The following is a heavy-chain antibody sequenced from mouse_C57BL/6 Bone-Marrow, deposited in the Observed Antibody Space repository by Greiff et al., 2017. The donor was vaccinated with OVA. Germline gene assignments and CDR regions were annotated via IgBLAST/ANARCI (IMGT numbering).Heavy chain of an antibody. D-gene: IGHD1-1*01. CDR2: INYDGSST. CDR3: ARWDYYGSRGYFDV. Sequence: VQLVESEGGLVQPGSSMKLSCTASGFTFSDYYMAWVRQVPEKGLEWVANINYDGSSTYYLDSLKSRFIISRDNAKNILYLQMSSLKSEDTATYYCARWDYYGSRGYFDVWGTGTTVTVSS. CDR1: GFTFSDYY. J-gene: IGHJ1*03. V-gene: IGHV5-16*01.